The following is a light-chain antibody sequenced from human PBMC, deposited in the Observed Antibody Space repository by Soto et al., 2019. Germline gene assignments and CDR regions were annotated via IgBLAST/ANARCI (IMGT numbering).Light chain of an antibody. CDR1: QGISNY. V-gene: IGKV1-27*01. Sequence: DIQMTQSPSSLSASVGDRVTITCRASQGISNYLAWYQQKPGKVPNLLIYAASTLQSGVPSRFSGGGSGTDFTLTINSLQTDDFASYYCQQYDSYSWTFGQGTKVEIK. CDR2: AAS. J-gene: IGKJ1*01. CDR3: QQYDSYSWT.